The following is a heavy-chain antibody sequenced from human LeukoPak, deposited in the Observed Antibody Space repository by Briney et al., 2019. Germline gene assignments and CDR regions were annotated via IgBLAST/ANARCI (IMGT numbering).Heavy chain of an antibody. CDR2: IYTSGST. CDR3: ARGGSSSGPRYYYYYYMDV. D-gene: IGHD6-6*01. Sequence: PSETPSLTCTVSGGSISSYYWSWIRQPAGKGLEWIGRIYTSGSTNYNPSLKSRVTMSVDTSKNQFSLKLSSVTAADTAVYYCARGGSSSGPRYYYYYYMDVWGKGTTVTVSS. CDR1: GGSISSYY. J-gene: IGHJ6*03. V-gene: IGHV4-4*07.